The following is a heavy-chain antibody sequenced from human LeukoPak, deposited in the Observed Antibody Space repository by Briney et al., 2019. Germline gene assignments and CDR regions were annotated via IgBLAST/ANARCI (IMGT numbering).Heavy chain of an antibody. J-gene: IGHJ6*04. CDR3: AKDKYPYYYGSGSYYYGLDV. CDR2: ISGGGGDT. CDR1: GLSFSNYA. Sequence: PGGSLRLSCAASGLSFSNYAMSWVRQAPGKGLEWVPSISGGGGDTNYADSVKGRLTISRDNSKSTLYLQMNSLRAEDTAIYYCAKDKYPYYYGSGSYYYGLDVWGKGTTVTVSS. V-gene: IGHV3-23*01. D-gene: IGHD3-10*01.